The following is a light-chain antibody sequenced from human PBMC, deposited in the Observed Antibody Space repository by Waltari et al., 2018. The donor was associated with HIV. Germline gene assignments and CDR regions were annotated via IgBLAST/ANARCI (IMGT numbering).Light chain of an antibody. J-gene: IGLJ2*01. CDR3: VLYMGSGISV. CDR2: NTN. V-gene: IGLV8-61*01. Sequence: ELTQPPSVSVSPGQTASITCSGDKLGDKYACWYQQKPGQAPRTLIYNTNTRASGVPDRFSGSILGNKAALNITGAQADDECDYYCVLYMGSGISVFGGGTKLTVL. CDR1: SGDKLGDKY.